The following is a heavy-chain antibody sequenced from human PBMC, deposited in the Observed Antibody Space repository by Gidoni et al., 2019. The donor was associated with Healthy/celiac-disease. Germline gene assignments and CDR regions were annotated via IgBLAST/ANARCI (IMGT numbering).Heavy chain of an antibody. V-gene: IGHV4-59*08. D-gene: IGHD2-15*01. J-gene: IGHJ4*02. Sequence: GVGLLGYIYYSGSTNYNPSLKSRVTISVDTSKNQFSLKLSSVIAADTAVYYCARTVGVSTIDYWGQGTLVTVSS. CDR3: ARTVGVSTIDY. CDR2: IYYSGST.